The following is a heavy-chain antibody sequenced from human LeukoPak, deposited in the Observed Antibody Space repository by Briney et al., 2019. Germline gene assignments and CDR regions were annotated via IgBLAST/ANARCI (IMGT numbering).Heavy chain of an antibody. CDR2: IKQDGGEK. CDR3: AKDFHYYESGDYYYYFDY. D-gene: IGHD3-22*01. Sequence: PGGSLRLSCAASGFTFSSYWMSWVRQAPGKGLEWVANIKQDGGEKHYVDSVKGRFTISRDNAKNSLHLQMDSLRAEDTAVYYCAKDFHYYESGDYYYYFDYWGQGTLVTVSS. V-gene: IGHV3-7*04. CDR1: GFTFSSYW. J-gene: IGHJ4*02.